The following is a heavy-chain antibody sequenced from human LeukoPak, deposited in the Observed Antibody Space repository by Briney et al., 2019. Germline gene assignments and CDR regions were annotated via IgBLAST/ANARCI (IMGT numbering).Heavy chain of an antibody. D-gene: IGHD2-15*01. CDR3: AKQLGYCSDGSCYFPY. CDR2: ISNNGGYT. Sequence: GGSLRLSCPASGFTFSSSAMSWVRQAPGKGLEWVSAISNNGGYTYYADSVQGRFTISRDNSKSTLCLQMNSLRAEDTAVYYCAKQLGYCSDGSCYFPYWGQGTLVTASS. J-gene: IGHJ4*02. V-gene: IGHV3-23*01. CDR1: GFTFSSSA.